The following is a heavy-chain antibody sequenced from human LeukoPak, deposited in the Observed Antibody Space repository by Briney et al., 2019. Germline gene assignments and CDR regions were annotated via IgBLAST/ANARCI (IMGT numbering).Heavy chain of an antibody. Sequence: GGSLRLSCAASGFIFSNYGMSWVRQVPGKGLEWVSSVRVDGNTTFYADSLKGRSTISRDNSTNSLYLQMNSLRAEDTAVYYCVTAPYGDYYYYMDVWGKGTTVTISS. J-gene: IGHJ6*03. CDR1: GFIFSNYG. V-gene: IGHV3-23*01. CDR3: VTAPYGDYYYYMDV. CDR2: VRVDGNTT. D-gene: IGHD4-17*01.